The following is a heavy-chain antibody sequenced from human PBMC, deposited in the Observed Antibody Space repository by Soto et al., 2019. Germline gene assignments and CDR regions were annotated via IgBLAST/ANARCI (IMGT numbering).Heavy chain of an antibody. V-gene: IGHV4-31*03. CDR1: GGSISSTGCY. D-gene: IGHD2-21*02. CDR3: ARGYSGGYLGNWFDP. J-gene: IGHJ5*02. CDR2: IYYSGIT. Sequence: QVQLQESGPGLVKPSQTLSLTCTVSGGSISSTGCYWGWIRQHPGKGLEWIGYIYYSGITNYNPSHKSRVTISGDTSKNQFSLNLSSVTAADTAVYYCARGYSGGYLGNWFDPWGQGTLVTVSS.